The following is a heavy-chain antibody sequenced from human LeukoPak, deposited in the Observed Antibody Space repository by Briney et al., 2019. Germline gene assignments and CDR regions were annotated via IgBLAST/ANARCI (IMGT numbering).Heavy chain of an antibody. V-gene: IGHV3-21*01. CDR1: GFSLSIYD. J-gene: IGHJ5*02. D-gene: IGHD2-15*01. CDR2: TGLSSSYI. Sequence: GGSLRLSCAASGFSLSIYDMIWVRQAPGKGLEWIASTGLSSSYIGYADSVKGRFTISRDNGENSVYLQMNSLRAEDTAVYFCARERSYCSGATCSLDLWGQGTLVTVSS. CDR3: ARERSYCSGATCSLDL.